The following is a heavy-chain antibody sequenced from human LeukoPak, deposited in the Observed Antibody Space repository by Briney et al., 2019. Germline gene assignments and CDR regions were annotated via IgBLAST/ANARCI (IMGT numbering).Heavy chain of an antibody. CDR3: AKVSRYYGSGSYYRDGEFDY. V-gene: IGHV3-48*01. J-gene: IGHJ4*02. D-gene: IGHD3-10*01. Sequence: PGGSLRLSCAASGFTFSSYGMTWVRQAPGKELEWVSYISSSSTIYYADSVKGRFTISRDNSKNTLYLQMNSLRAEDTAVYYCAKVSRYYGSGSYYRDGEFDYWGQGTLVTVSS. CDR1: GFTFSSYG. CDR2: ISSSSTI.